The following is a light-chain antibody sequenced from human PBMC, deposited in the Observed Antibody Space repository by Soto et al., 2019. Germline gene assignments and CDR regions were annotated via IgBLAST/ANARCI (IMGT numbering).Light chain of an antibody. CDR3: QQYHNLWQ. V-gene: IGKV3-15*01. CDR2: RAS. J-gene: IGKJ1*01. Sequence: EIVMTQSPATLSVSPGERATLSCTASHYIYSNVAWFQQRPGQAPRLLIYRASTRATGTPARFTGSGSGTEFTLAINCLQSEDFALYYCQQYHNLWQVGQGTKADIK. CDR1: HYIYSN.